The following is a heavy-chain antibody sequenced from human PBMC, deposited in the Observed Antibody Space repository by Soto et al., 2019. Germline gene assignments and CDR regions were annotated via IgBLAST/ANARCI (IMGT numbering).Heavy chain of an antibody. CDR2: IYSDGTT. CDR1: GGSISGYY. CDR3: SRVGCSNSKCYTRGMDV. D-gene: IGHD2-2*01. Sequence: ETLSLTCTVSGGSISGYYWSWVRQPAGKGLEWVGRIYSDGTTNYSPSLKSRVTMSLDTSKDQFSLHLNSVTAADTAVYHCSRVGCSNSKCYTRGMDVWGQGTTVTVSS. J-gene: IGHJ6*02. V-gene: IGHV4-4*07.